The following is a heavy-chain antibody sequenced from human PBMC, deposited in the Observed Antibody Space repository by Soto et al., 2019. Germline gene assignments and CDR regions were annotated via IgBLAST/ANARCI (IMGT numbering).Heavy chain of an antibody. D-gene: IGHD2-15*01. V-gene: IGHV2-5*02. CDR1: GFSLSTSGVG. CDR3: AYLPCSGGSCDWFSYSGMDV. CDR2: IYWEDDK. J-gene: IGHJ6*02. Sequence: QITLKESGPTLVKPTQTLTLTCTFSGFSLSTSGVGVAWIRQPPGKALEWLALIYWEDDKRSRQSLETRLTITKDTSKNQVVLTMTNMDSVDTATYYCAYLPCSGGSCDWFSYSGMDVWGQGTTVTVSS.